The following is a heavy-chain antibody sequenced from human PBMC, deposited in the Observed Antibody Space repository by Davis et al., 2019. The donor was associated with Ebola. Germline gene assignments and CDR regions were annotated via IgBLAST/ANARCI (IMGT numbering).Heavy chain of an antibody. V-gene: IGHV3-23*01. CDR2: ISGSGSST. CDR3: AKDLGGTNYYYYYMDV. D-gene: IGHD3-10*01. Sequence: GGSLRLSCAASRFTFSSYAMSWVRQAPGKGLEWVSAISGSGSSTYYADSVKGRFTISRDNSKNTLSVQMNSLRAEDTAVYYCAKDLGGTNYYYYYMDVWGKGTTVTVSS. J-gene: IGHJ6*03. CDR1: RFTFSSYA.